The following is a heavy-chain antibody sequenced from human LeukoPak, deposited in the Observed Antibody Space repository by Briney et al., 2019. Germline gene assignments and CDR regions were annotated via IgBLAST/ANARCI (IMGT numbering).Heavy chain of an antibody. V-gene: IGHV4-39*02. CDR1: NGSMTSDSYY. D-gene: IGHD2-2*03. Sequence: SETLSLTCSVSNGSMTSDSYYWAWVRQPPGKGLEWIGSIFYSGKTYYSASLKSRVTVSLDPSKKNFSLRLSSVTAADTAVYYCARLWIVATWFDAWGQGALVTVSS. J-gene: IGHJ5*02. CDR3: ARLWIVATWFDA. CDR2: IFYSGKT.